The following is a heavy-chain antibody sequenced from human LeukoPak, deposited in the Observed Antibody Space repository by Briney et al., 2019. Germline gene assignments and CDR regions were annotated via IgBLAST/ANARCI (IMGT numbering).Heavy chain of an antibody. Sequence: PGGTLRLSCAASGFIFSDYAMSWVRQAPGKRLEWVSGISASGVSTYHADSVKGRFTISRDDSKNTLYLQMNNLRAEDTAVYYCAKDGAWLRFDDWGQGILVTVSS. CDR1: GFIFSDYA. D-gene: IGHD5-12*01. CDR2: ISASGVST. CDR3: AKDGAWLRFDD. J-gene: IGHJ4*02. V-gene: IGHV3-23*01.